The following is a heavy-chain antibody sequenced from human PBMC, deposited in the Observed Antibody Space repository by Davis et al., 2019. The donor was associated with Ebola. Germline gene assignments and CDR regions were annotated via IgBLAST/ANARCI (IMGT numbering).Heavy chain of an antibody. D-gene: IGHD1-26*01. CDR1: GASISSGDSS. J-gene: IGHJ5*02. V-gene: IGHV4-30-2*01. CDR3: ARELQPGRWFDP. Sequence: PSETLSLTCTVSGASISSGDSSWCWMRQPPGKGLEWIGYIYHSGSTYYNPSLKSRVTISVDRSKNQFSLKLSSVTAADTAVYYCARELQPGRWFDPWGQGTLVTVSS. CDR2: IYHSGST.